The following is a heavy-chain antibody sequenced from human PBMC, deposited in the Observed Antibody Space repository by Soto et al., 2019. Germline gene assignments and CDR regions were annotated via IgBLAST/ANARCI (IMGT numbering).Heavy chain of an antibody. CDR2: IYSGGST. CDR1: GFTVSSNY. Sequence: GGSLRLSCAASGFTVSSNYMSWVRQAPGKGLEWVSVIYSGGSTYYADSVKGRFTISRDNSKSTLYLQMNSLRAEDTAVYYCARADYGDYVVFDYWGQGTLVTVSS. J-gene: IGHJ4*02. CDR3: ARADYGDYVVFDY. V-gene: IGHV3-53*01. D-gene: IGHD4-17*01.